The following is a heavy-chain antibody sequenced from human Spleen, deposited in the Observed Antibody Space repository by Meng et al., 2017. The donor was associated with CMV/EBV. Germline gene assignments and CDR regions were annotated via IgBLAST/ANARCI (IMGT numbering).Heavy chain of an antibody. CDR1: GFTLSAYG. CDR2: ISGKSRKT. V-gene: IGHV3-23*01. CDR3: AKDRPSADRPYGMDV. J-gene: IGHJ6*02. D-gene: IGHD6-6*01. Sequence: GFTLSAYGMNWVRQAPGKGLEWVSAISGKSRKTYYADSVKSRFTISRDDSKNTVFLQMSSLRVEDTATYYCAKDRPSADRPYGMDVWGQGTTVTVSS.